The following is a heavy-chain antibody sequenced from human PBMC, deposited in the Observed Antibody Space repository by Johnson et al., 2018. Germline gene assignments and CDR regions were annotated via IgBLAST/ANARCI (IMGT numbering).Heavy chain of an antibody. J-gene: IGHJ1*01. CDR2: ISEDGSNK. Sequence: QVQLVESGGGVVQPGRSXRLSCAASGFTFSSYGMHWVRQAPGKGLEWVAVISEDGSNKYYADSVKGRFTISRDNSQNTVYLQMKSLRAEDTAVYFCAKKDYGPTEYFQHWGQGTLVTVSS. D-gene: IGHD4-17*01. V-gene: IGHV3-30*18. CDR3: AKKDYGPTEYFQH. CDR1: GFTFSSYG.